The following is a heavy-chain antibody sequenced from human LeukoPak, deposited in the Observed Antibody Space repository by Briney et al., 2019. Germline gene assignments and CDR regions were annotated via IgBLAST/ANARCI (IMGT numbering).Heavy chain of an antibody. J-gene: IGHJ5*02. CDR1: GGSFSGYY. Sequence: PSETLSLTCAVYGGSFSGYYWSWIRQPPGKGLEWIGEINHSGSTNYNPSLKSRVTISVDTSKNQFSLKLSSVTAADTAVYYCARDRGSPLTNWFDPWGQGTLVTVSS. CDR3: ARDRGSPLTNWFDP. CDR2: INHSGST. V-gene: IGHV4-34*01. D-gene: IGHD3-16*02.